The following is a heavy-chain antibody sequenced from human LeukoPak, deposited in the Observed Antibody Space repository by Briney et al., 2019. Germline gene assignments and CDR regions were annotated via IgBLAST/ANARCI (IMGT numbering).Heavy chain of an antibody. CDR1: GFTFSSYE. V-gene: IGHV3-48*03. CDR2: ISSCGSTI. CDR3: ARDLASCGGDCYSPDAFDI. Sequence: GGSLRLSCAASGFTFSSYEMNWVRQAPGKGLEWVSYISSCGSTIYYADSVKGRFTISRDNAKNSLYLQMNSLRAEDTAVYYCARDLASCGGDCYSPDAFDIWGQGTMVTVSS. J-gene: IGHJ3*02. D-gene: IGHD2-21*01.